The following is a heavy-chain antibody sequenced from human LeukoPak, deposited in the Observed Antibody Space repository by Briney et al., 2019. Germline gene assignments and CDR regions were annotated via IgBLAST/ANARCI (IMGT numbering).Heavy chain of an antibody. V-gene: IGHV3-7*01. Sequence: PGGSLRLSCAASGFTFSSYWMTWVRQAPGKGLEWVANIKQDGVAKHYVESVKGRFAISRDNAKNSLYLQMNSLRVDDTALYYCARIIGTDEGADYWGLGTLVTVSS. D-gene: IGHD1-7*01. CDR1: GFTFSSYW. CDR2: IKQDGVAK. CDR3: ARIIGTDEGADY. J-gene: IGHJ4*02.